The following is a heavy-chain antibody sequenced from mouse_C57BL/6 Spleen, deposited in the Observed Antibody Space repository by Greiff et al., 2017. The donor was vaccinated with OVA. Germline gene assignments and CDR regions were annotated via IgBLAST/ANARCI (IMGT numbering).Heavy chain of an antibody. CDR2: IYPGDGDT. Sequence: VQLQQSGPELVKPGASVKISCKASGYAFSSSWMNWVKQRPGKGLEWIGRIYPGDGDTTYNGKFKGKATLTADNTSSTAYMQLSRLTSEDSAVYFCARPAQATAWFAYWGQGTLVTVSA. D-gene: IGHD3-2*02. J-gene: IGHJ3*01. CDR1: GYAFSSSW. CDR3: ARPAQATAWFAY. V-gene: IGHV1-82*01.